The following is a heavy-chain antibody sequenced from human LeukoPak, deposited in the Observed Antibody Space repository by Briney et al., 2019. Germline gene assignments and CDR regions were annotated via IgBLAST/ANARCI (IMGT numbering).Heavy chain of an antibody. CDR3: ARVPPETYYDILTGYSVGGPYYYYYGMDV. Sequence: SETLSLTCTVSGGPISSYYWSWIRQPPGKGLEWIGYIYYSGSTNYNPSLKSRVTISVDTSKNQFSLKLSSVTAADTAVYYCARVPPETYYDILTGYSVGGPYYYYYGMDVWGQGTTVTVSS. CDR2: IYYSGST. D-gene: IGHD3-9*01. J-gene: IGHJ6*02. CDR1: GGPISSYY. V-gene: IGHV4-59*01.